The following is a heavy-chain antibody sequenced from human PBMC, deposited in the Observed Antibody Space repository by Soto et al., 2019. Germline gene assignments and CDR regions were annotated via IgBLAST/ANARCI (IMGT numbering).Heavy chain of an antibody. CDR2: LSYDGSNQ. D-gene: IGHD6-19*01. CDR3: ARDSSVYYYYYNGMDV. V-gene: IGHV3-30-3*01. CDR1: GFTFSTYA. J-gene: IGHJ6*02. Sequence: PGGSLRLSCAASGFTFSTYALHWVRQAPGKGLEWVALLSYDGSNQYYADSVEGRFTVSRDNSNSTLYLQMNSLRAEDTAVYYCARDSSVYYYYYNGMDVWGQGTTVTVSS.